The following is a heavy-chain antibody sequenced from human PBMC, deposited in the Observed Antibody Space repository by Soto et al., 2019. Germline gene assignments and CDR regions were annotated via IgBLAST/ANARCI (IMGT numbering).Heavy chain of an antibody. CDR1: GVSISSGDYY. D-gene: IGHD4-4*01. Sequence: SETLSLTCTVSGVSISSGDYYWSWIRQPPGKGLEWIGYIYYSENTYSNPSLKSRVAISVDRSKNQFSLKLSSVTAADTAVYYCARGMTTVTTIDYWGQGTLVTVSS. V-gene: IGHV4-30-4*01. CDR2: IYYSENT. J-gene: IGHJ4*02. CDR3: ARGMTTVTTIDY.